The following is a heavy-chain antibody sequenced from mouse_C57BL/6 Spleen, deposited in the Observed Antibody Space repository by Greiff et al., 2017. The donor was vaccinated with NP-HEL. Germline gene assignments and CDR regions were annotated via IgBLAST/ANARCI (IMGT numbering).Heavy chain of an antibody. CDR1: GYTFTSYW. CDR2: IDPSDSYT. D-gene: IGHD1-1*01. V-gene: IGHV1-50*01. J-gene: IGHJ1*03. Sequence: QVQLQQPGAELVKPGASVKLSCKASGYTFTSYWMQWVKQRPGQGLEWIGEIDPSDSYTNYNQKFKGKATLTVDTSSSTAYMQLSSLTSEDSAVYYCASYYYGSSPWYFDVWGTGTTVTVSS. CDR3: ASYYYGSSPWYFDV.